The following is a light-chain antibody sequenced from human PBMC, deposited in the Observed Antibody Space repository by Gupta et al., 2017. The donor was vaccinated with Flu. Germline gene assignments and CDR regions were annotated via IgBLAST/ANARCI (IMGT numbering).Light chain of an antibody. J-gene: IGLJ3*02. CDR1: ALSKQY. CDR2: KDT. V-gene: IGLV3-25*03. CDR3: QSADSSGSYRV. Sequence: SYELTQPPSVSVSPGQTARITCSGDALSKQYAYWYQQKPGQAPVLVMYKDTERPSGIPERFSGSSSGTTVTLTINGVQAEDETDYYCQSADSSGSYRVFGGGTKLTVL.